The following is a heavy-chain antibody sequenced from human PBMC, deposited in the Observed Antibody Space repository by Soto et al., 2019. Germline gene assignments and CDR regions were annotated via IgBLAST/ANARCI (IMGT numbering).Heavy chain of an antibody. CDR2: INAGNGNT. D-gene: IGHD6-13*01. V-gene: IGHV1-3*05. CDR3: ARAVGGSSSRGDY. Sequence: QVQLVQSGAEEKKPGASVKVSCKASGYTFTSYAMHWVRQAPGQRLEWMGWINAGNGNTKYSQKFQGRVTITRDTSASSAYMELSSLRSEDTAVYYCARAVGGSSSRGDYWGQGTLVTVSS. J-gene: IGHJ4*02. CDR1: GYTFTSYA.